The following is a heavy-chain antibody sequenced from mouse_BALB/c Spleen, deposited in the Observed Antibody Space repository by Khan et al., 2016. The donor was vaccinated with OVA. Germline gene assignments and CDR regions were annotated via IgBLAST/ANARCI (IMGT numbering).Heavy chain of an antibody. CDR3: ARQGARYVGFDY. CDR2: ISTCTGYP. Sequence: QLVQSGAGLVKPGGSLKLSCTASGFTFSNFAMTWVHQTPGKGLEWIATISTCTGYPSYPDNVKGRFTFSMDTADSTPYLQMSSLRSEDTAMYYCARQGARYVGFDYWGQGTTLTVAA. J-gene: IGHJ2*01. CDR1: GFTFSNFA. V-gene: IGHV5-9-3*01. D-gene: IGHD1-1*01.